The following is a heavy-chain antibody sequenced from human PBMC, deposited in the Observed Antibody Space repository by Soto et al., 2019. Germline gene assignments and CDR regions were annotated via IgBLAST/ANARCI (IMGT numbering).Heavy chain of an antibody. V-gene: IGHV3-72*01. CDR3: ARWASGSPDN. D-gene: IGHD1-26*01. Sequence: LRLSCAASGFTLSDHYMYWVRQAPGKGLEWVGRTKNKANRYTTEYAASVNGRFTISRDDSKNSLYLQMNSLKTEDTAVYYCARWASGSPDNWGQGTLVTVSS. J-gene: IGHJ4*02. CDR2: TKNKANRYTT. CDR1: GFTLSDHY.